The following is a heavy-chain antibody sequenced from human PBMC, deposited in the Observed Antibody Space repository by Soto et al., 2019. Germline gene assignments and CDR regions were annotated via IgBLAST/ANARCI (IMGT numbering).Heavy chain of an antibody. Sequence: GGSLRLSCAASGFTFSSHSMNWVRQAPGKGLEWVSYISSSGITIYYADSVKGRFTISRDNSKNTLYLQMNSLRAEDTAVYYCARAQGYYEPNYGMDVWGQGTTVTVSS. J-gene: IGHJ6*02. CDR3: ARAQGYYEPNYGMDV. CDR1: GFTFSSHS. D-gene: IGHD3-3*01. V-gene: IGHV3-48*01. CDR2: ISSSGITI.